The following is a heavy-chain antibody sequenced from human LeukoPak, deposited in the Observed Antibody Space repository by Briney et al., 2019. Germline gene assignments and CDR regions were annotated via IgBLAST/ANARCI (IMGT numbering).Heavy chain of an antibody. CDR3: ATGSLRLGEFSLGY. CDR1: GYTLTELS. V-gene: IGHV1-24*01. J-gene: IGHJ4*02. CDR2: FDPEDGET. Sequence: ASVKVSCKVSGYTLTELSMHWVRQAPGKGLEWMGGFDPEDGETVYAQRFQGRVTMTEDTSTDTAYMGLSSLRSEDTAVYYCATGSLRLGEFSLGYWGQGTLVTVSS. D-gene: IGHD3-16*02.